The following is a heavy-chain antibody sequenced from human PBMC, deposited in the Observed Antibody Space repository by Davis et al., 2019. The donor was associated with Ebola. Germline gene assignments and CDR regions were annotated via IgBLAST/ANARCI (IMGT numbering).Heavy chain of an antibody. V-gene: IGHV4-39*01. J-gene: IGHJ6*02. Sequence: PSETLSLTCTVSGGSISSSSYYWGWIRQPPGKGLEWIGSIYYSGSTYYNPSLKSRVTISVDTSKNQFSLKLSSVTAADTAVYYCALYYDYVWGSYPRPGGMDVWGQGTTVTVSS. CDR1: GGSISSSSYY. D-gene: IGHD3-16*02. CDR2: IYYSGST. CDR3: ALYYDYVWGSYPRPGGMDV.